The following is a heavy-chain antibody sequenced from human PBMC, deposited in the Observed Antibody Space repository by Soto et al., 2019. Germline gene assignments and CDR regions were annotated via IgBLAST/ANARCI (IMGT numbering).Heavy chain of an antibody. V-gene: IGHV1-69*06. Sequence: QVQLVQSGAEVKKPGSSVKVSCKASGGTFSSYAISWVRQAPGQGLEWMGGIIPIFGTANYAQKFQGRVTITADKSTSTAYMELSSLRSEDTAVYYCARVRPYWDSSVHIGLGFLDYWGQGTLVTVSS. CDR2: IIPIFGTA. CDR3: ARVRPYWDSSVHIGLGFLDY. CDR1: GGTFSSYA. J-gene: IGHJ4*02. D-gene: IGHD3-22*01.